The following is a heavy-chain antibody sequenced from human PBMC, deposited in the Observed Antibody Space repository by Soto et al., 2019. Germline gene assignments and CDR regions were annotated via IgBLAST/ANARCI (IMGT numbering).Heavy chain of an antibody. J-gene: IGHJ5*02. D-gene: IGHD6-13*01. V-gene: IGHV1-18*04. CDR1: GYTFTSYG. Sequence: ASVKVSCKASGYTFTSYGISWVRQAPGQGLEWMGWISAYNGNTNYAQKLQGRVTMTTDTSTSTAYIELRSLRSDDTAVYYCARVEAAAGTWWFDPWGQGTLVTVSS. CDR3: ARVEAAAGTWWFDP. CDR2: ISAYNGNT.